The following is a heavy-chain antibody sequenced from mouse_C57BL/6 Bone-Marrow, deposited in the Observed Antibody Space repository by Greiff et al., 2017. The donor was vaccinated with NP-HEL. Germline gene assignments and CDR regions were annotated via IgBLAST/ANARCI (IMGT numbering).Heavy chain of an antibody. CDR3: ARWAAQAEDY. D-gene: IGHD3-2*02. Sequence: QVQLQQPGAELVKPGASVKMSCKASGYTFTSYWITWVKQRPGQGLEWIGDIYPGSGSTNYNEKFKSKATLTLDTSSSTAYMQLSSLTSEDSAVYYCARWAAQAEDYWGQGTTLTVSS. CDR2: IYPGSGST. J-gene: IGHJ2*01. CDR1: GYTFTSYW. V-gene: IGHV1-55*01.